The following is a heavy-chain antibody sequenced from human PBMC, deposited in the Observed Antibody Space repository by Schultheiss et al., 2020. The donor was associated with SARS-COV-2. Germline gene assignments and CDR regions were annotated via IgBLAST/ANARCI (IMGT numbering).Heavy chain of an antibody. CDR3: ARSGHYGMDV. J-gene: IGHJ6*02. D-gene: IGHD1-14*01. CDR1: GGTFSSYA. CDR2: INPNSGGT. Sequence: ASVKVSCKASGGTFSSYAISWVRQAPGQGLEWMGWINPNSGGTNYAQKFQGWVTMTRDTSISTAYMELSRLRSDDTAVYYCARSGHYGMDVWGQGTTVTVSS. V-gene: IGHV1-2*04.